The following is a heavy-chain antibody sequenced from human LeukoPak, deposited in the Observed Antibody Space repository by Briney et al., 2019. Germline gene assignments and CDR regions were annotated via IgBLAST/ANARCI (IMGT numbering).Heavy chain of an antibody. CDR1: GFTFSGYW. Sequence: GGSLRLSCAASGFTFSGYWMHWVRQAPGKGLVWVSRIKNDGSNTTYADSVKGRFTISRDNAKNTLYLQMNSLRAEDTAVYYCARGSGYAVFDIWGQGTMVTVSS. CDR3: ARGSGYAVFDI. V-gene: IGHV3-74*01. J-gene: IGHJ3*02. D-gene: IGHD5-12*01. CDR2: IKNDGSNT.